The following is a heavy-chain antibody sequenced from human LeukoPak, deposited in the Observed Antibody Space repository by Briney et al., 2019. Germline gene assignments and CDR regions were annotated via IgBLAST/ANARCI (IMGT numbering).Heavy chain of an antibody. CDR1: GYTFTSYD. J-gene: IGHJ5*02. CDR2: MNPNSGNT. CDR3: ARSHKLLSSTKDWFDP. D-gene: IGHD2-2*01. Sequence: ASVKVSCKASGYTFTSYDISWVRQATGQGLEWMGWMNPNSGNTGYAQRFQGRVTMTRNTSISTAYMELSSLRSEDTAVYYCARSHKLLSSTKDWFDPWGQGTLVTVSS. V-gene: IGHV1-8*01.